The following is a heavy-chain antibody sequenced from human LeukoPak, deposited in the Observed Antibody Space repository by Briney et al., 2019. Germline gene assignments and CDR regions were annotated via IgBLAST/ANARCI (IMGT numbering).Heavy chain of an antibody. V-gene: IGHV1-69*04. CDR2: IIPILGIA. J-gene: IGHJ4*02. Sequence: SVKVSCKASGGTFSSYAISWVRQAPGQGLEWMGRIIPILGIANYAQKFQGRVTITADKSTSTAYMELSSLRSEDTAVYYCARYSDGGSTDYFDNWGQGTLVTVSS. D-gene: IGHD2-15*01. CDR1: GGTFSSYA. CDR3: ARYSDGGSTDYFDN.